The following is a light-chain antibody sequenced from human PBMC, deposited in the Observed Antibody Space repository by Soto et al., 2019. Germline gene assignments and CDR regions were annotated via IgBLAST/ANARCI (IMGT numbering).Light chain of an antibody. J-gene: IGKJ1*01. CDR2: GAS. V-gene: IGKV3-20*01. CDR3: QDYGTSWT. CDR1: QSFTSMY. Sequence: EIVLTQSPGTLSLSPGERATLSCRASQSFTSMYLAWYHHKPGQAPSLLIFGASIRDTGIPDRFSGSGSGTGFTLTINRLEPEDFAVYYCQDYGTSWTFGQGTKVDIK.